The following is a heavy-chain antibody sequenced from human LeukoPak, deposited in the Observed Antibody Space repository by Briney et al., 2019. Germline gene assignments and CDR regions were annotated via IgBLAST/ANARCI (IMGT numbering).Heavy chain of an antibody. V-gene: IGHV4-31*03. J-gene: IGHJ5*02. CDR2: IYYSGST. D-gene: IGHD2/OR15-2a*01. CDR3: AREMEGIYYP. CDR1: GGSISSGGYY. Sequence: SETLSLTCTVSGGSISSGGYYWSWIRQHPGKGLEWIGYIYYSGSTYYNPSLKSRVTISVDTSKNQFSLKLSSVTAADTAVYYCAREMEGIYYPWGQGTLVTVSS.